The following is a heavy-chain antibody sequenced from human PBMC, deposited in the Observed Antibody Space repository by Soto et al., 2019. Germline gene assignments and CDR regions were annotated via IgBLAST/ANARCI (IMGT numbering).Heavy chain of an antibody. CDR1: GGSISSSSYY. CDR2: IYYSGST. D-gene: IGHD3-3*01. V-gene: IGHV4-39*01. Sequence: PSETLSLTCTVSGGSISSSSYYWGWIRQPPGKGLERIGSIYYSGSTYYNPSLKSRVTTSVDTSKNQFSLKLSSVTAADTAVYYCAITPHYDFWSGYYIGYYYGMDVWGQGTTVTVSS. J-gene: IGHJ6*02. CDR3: AITPHYDFWSGYYIGYYYGMDV.